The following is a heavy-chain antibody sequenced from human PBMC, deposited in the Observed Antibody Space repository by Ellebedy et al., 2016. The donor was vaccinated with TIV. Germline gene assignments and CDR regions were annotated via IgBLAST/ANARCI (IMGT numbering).Heavy chain of an antibody. D-gene: IGHD4-17*01. CDR1: GFTFSSHG. Sequence: PGGSLRLSCAASGFTFSSHGMNWVRQAPGKGLEWVAVISYEGSDKYYVDSVKGRFTISRDNSKNMVYLQMNSLRAEDTAVYYCARGASLYGDYVFDYWGQGTLVTVSS. J-gene: IGHJ4*02. V-gene: IGHV3-30*03. CDR3: ARGASLYGDYVFDY. CDR2: ISYEGSDK.